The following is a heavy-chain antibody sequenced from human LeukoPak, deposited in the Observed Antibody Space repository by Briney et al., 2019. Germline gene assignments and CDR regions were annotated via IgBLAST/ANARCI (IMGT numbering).Heavy chain of an antibody. CDR1: GYTFTSYG. CDR3: ARDPYNNSYRGCFDP. Sequence: ASVKVSCKASGYTFTSYGISWVRQAPGQGLEWMGWISAYNGNTNYAQKLQGRVTMTTDTSTSTAYMELRSLRSDDTAVYYCARDPYNNSYRGCFDPWGQGTLVTVSS. CDR2: ISAYNGNT. J-gene: IGHJ5*02. V-gene: IGHV1-18*01. D-gene: IGHD6-6*01.